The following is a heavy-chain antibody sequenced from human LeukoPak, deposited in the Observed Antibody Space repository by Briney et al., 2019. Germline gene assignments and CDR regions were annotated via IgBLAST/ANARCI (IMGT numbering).Heavy chain of an antibody. Sequence: ASVKVSCKASGYTFTSYYMYWVRQAPGQGLEWMGIINPSGGSISYAQKFQGRVTMTRDTSTSTVYMELSSLRSEDTAVYYCARDMSPWELLYYFDYWGQGTLVTVSS. J-gene: IGHJ4*02. D-gene: IGHD1-26*01. V-gene: IGHV1-46*01. CDR1: GYTFTSYY. CDR3: ARDMSPWELLYYFDY. CDR2: INPSGGSI.